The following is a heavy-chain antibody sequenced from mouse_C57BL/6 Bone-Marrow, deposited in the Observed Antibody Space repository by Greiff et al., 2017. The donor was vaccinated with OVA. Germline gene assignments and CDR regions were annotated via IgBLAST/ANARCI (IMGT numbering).Heavy chain of an antibody. Sequence: EVHLVESGGGLVKPGGSLKLSCAASGFTFSDYGMHWVRQAPEKGLEWVAYISSGSSTIYYADTVKGRFTISRDNAKNTLFLQMTSLRSEDTAMYYCARQLGRGRAWLAYGGQGTLGTVSA. J-gene: IGHJ3*01. D-gene: IGHD4-1*01. CDR3: ARQLGRGRAWLAY. CDR2: ISSGSSTI. CDR1: GFTFSDYG. V-gene: IGHV5-17*01.